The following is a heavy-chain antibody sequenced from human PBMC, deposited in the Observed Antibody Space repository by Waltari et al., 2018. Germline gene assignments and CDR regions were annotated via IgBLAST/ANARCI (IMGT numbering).Heavy chain of an antibody. CDR3: ARGRRVLLWFGELFGWFDP. D-gene: IGHD3-10*01. J-gene: IGHJ5*02. CDR2: INHSGST. CDR1: GGSFSGYY. Sequence: QVQLQQWGAGLLKPSETLSLTCAVYGGSFSGYYWSWIRQPPGQGLEWIGEINHSGSTNYNPSLKSRVTISVDTSKNQFSLKLSSVTAADTAVYYCARGRRVLLWFGELFGWFDPWGQGTLVTVSS. V-gene: IGHV4-34*01.